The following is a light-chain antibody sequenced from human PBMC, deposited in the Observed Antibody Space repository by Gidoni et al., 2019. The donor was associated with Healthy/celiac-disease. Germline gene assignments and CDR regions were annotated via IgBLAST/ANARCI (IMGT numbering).Light chain of an antibody. CDR2: AAS. J-gene: IGKJ2*01. Sequence: DIQMTHSPSSLSASVGDRVTITCRASQSISSYLNWYQQKPGKAPKLLIYAASSLQSGVQSRLSGSGSGTDFTLTSSSLQPEDFATYYCKQSYSTLYTFXQXTKLEIK. CDR3: KQSYSTLYT. CDR1: QSISSY. V-gene: IGKV1-39*01.